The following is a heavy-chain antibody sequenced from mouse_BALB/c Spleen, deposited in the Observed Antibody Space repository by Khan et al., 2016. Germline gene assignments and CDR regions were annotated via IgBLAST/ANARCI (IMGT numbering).Heavy chain of an antibody. D-gene: IGHD1-1*01. V-gene: IGHV4-1*02. CDR1: GFDVSRYW. Sequence: EVKLLESGGGLVQPGGSLKLSCAASGFDVSRYWMSWVRQAPGKGLEWIGEINPDSSTINYMPSLKDKFIISRDNAKNTLYLQMSKVRSEDTALYYCARRGYYFSMDYWGQGTSVTVSS. CDR2: INPDSSTI. CDR3: ARRGYYFSMDY. J-gene: IGHJ4*01.